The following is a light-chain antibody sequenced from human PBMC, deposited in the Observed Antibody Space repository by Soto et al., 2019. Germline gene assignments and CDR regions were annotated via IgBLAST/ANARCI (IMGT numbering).Light chain of an antibody. J-gene: IGKJ2*01. Sequence: VLTQSPGTLSLSPGERATLSCRASQSVSRYLVWYQQKPGQAPRLLIYGASSRPSVFPDRFSGSGSGTHFTLTIHSLGPEDSAVYYCQQFDTSPYTFGQATTLQIK. CDR3: QQFDTSPYT. CDR1: QSVSRY. V-gene: IGKV3-20*01. CDR2: GAS.